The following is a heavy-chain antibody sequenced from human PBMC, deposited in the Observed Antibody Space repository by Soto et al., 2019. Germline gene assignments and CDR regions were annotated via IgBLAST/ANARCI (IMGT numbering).Heavy chain of an antibody. CDR1: GYTFTSYY. D-gene: IGHD2-21*02. CDR2: INPSGGST. J-gene: IGHJ4*02. Sequence: ASVKVSCKASGYTFTSYYMHWVRQAPGQGLEWMGIINPSGGSTSYAQKFQGRVTITRDTSTSTVYMELSSLRSEDTAVYYCARSIVVVTAADYWGQGTLVTVSS. CDR3: ARSIVVVTAADY. V-gene: IGHV1-46*01.